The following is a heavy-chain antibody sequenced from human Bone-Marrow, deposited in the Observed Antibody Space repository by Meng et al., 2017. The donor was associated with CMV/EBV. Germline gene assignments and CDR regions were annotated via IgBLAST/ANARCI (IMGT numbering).Heavy chain of an antibody. Sequence: GGSLRLSCAASGFTFSSYSMNWVRQAPGKGLEWVSSISSSSSYIYYADSAKGRFTISRDNAKNSLYLQMNSLRAEDTAVYYCASYPPNYVWGSYRYTWFDPWGQGTLVTVSS. CDR2: ISSSSSYI. CDR1: GFTFSSYS. J-gene: IGHJ5*02. D-gene: IGHD3-16*02. CDR3: ASYPPNYVWGSYRYTWFDP. V-gene: IGHV3-21*01.